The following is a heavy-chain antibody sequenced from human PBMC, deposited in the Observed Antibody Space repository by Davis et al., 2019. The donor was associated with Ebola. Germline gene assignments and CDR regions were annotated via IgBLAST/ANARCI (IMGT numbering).Heavy chain of an antibody. D-gene: IGHD6-13*01. CDR3: AKDHRIAAGYFDY. J-gene: IGHJ4*02. CDR1: GFTFSSYA. V-gene: IGHV3-23*01. CDR2: ISGSGGST. Sequence: GESLKISCAASGFTFSSYAMSWVRQAPGEGLEWVSAISGSGGSTYYTDSVKGRFTISRDNSKNTLYLQMNSLRAEDTAVYYCAKDHRIAAGYFDYWGQGTLVTVSS.